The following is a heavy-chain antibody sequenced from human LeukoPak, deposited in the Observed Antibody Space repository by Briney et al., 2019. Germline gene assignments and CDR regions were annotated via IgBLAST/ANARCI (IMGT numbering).Heavy chain of an antibody. CDR2: IYYSGST. CDR3: ARDRWFGELSHYCMDV. V-gene: IGHV4-30-4*01. J-gene: IGHJ6*04. CDR1: GGSISSGDYY. Sequence: SETLSPTCTVSGGSISSGDYYWSWIRQPPGKGLEWIGYIYYSGSTYYNPSLKSRVTISVDTSKNQFSLKLSSVTAADTAVYYCARDRWFGELSHYCMDVWGKGTTVTVSS. D-gene: IGHD3-10*01.